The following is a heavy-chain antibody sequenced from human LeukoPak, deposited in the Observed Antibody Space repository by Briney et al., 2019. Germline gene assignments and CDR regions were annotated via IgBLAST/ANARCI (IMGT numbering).Heavy chain of an antibody. V-gene: IGHV1-69*02. CDR1: GGTFSSYT. CDR3: TRVYSSGWYHGDIDY. J-gene: IGHJ4*02. D-gene: IGHD6-19*01. CDR2: IIPILGIA. Sequence: SVKVSCKASGGTFSSYTISWVRQAPGQGLEWMGRIIPILGIANYAQKFQGRVTITADKSTSTAYMELSSLRSEDTAVYYCTRVYSSGWYHGDIDYWGQGTLVTASS.